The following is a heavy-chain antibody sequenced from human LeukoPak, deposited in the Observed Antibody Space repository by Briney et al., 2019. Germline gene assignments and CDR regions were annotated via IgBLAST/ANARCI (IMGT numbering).Heavy chain of an antibody. J-gene: IGHJ4*02. D-gene: IGHD6-13*01. V-gene: IGHV1-2*02. CDR3: ARDLGSSWYFAGGY. CDR2: INPNSGGT. Sequence: ASVTVSCKASGYTFTGYYIHWVRQAPGQGLEWMGWINPNSGGTNYARKFQGRVTMTTDTSLSTAYMDLSRLRSDDTAVYHCARDLGSSWYFAGGYWGQGTLVTVSS. CDR1: GYTFTGYY.